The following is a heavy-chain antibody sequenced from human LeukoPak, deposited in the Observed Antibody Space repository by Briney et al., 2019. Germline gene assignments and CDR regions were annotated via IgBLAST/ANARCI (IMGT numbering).Heavy chain of an antibody. D-gene: IGHD3-22*01. CDR2: ISAYNGNT. V-gene: IGHV1-18*01. Sequence: ASVKVSCKASGYTFTSYGISWVRQAPGQGLEWMGWISAYNGNTNYAQKLQGRVTMTTDTSTSTAYMELRSLRSDDTAVYYCARSRPGNYYDSSGYSPFDYWGQGTLVTVSS. CDR1: GYTFTSYG. CDR3: ARSRPGNYYDSSGYSPFDY. J-gene: IGHJ4*02.